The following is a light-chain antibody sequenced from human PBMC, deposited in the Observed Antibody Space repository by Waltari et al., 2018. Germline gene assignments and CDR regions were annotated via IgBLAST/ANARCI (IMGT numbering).Light chain of an antibody. J-gene: IGLJ3*02. Sequence: QSALPQPPSASGSPGQSVTISCTGPSSDVGAYNSVSWYQQHPGKAPKLMIFEVSDRPSGVPDRFSGSKSGNTASLTVSGLQADDEGDYYCSAYTGTSWVFGGGTKLTVL. CDR1: SSDVGAYNS. CDR3: SAYTGTSWV. V-gene: IGLV2-8*01. CDR2: EVS.